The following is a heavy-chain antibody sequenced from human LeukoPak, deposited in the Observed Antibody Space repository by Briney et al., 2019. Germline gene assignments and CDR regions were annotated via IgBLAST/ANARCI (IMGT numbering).Heavy chain of an antibody. V-gene: IGHV3-9*01. CDR3: VKGRTYYYDMDTYYFDH. D-gene: IGHD3-22*01. J-gene: IGHJ4*02. CDR2: ISDNGDKI. Sequence: PGRSLRLSCEGSGFMFHYAMHWVRQAPGKGLEWVAGISDNGDKIDYADSVMGRFIISRDNAKNSLYLQMNRLRVEDTALYYCVKGRTYYYDMDTYYFDHWGQGTLVTVSS. CDR1: GFMFHYA.